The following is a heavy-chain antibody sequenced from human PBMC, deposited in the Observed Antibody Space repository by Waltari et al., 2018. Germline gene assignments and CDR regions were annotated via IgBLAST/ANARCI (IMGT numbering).Heavy chain of an antibody. CDR3: ARGGGSITIFGVVSENMDV. CDR1: GFTFSSYE. CDR2: ISSSGSTI. Sequence: EVQLVESGGGLVQPGGSLRLSCAASGFTFSSYEMNWVRQAPGKGLEWVSYISSSGSTIYYADSGKGRFTISRDNAKNSLYLQMNSLRAEDTAVYYCARGGGSITIFGVVSENMDVWGKGTTVTVSS. V-gene: IGHV3-48*03. D-gene: IGHD3-3*01. J-gene: IGHJ6*03.